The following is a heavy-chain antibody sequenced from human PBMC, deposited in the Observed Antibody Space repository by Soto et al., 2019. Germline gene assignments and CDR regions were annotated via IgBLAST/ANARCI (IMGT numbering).Heavy chain of an antibody. CDR3: AKGPGRAVGYCSGGSCHTGFVDY. Sequence: PGGSLRLSCAASGFTFSSYGMHWVRQAPGKGLEWVAVISYDGSNKYYADSVKGRFTTSRDNSKNTLYLQMNSLRAEDTAVYYCAKGPGRAVGYCSGGSCHTGFVDYWGQGTLVTVSS. V-gene: IGHV3-30*18. CDR1: GFTFSSYG. D-gene: IGHD2-15*01. CDR2: ISYDGSNK. J-gene: IGHJ4*02.